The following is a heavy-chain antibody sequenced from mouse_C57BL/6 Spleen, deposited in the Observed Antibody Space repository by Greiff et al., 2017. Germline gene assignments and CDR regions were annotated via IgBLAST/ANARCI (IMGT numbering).Heavy chain of an antibody. CDR3: TTGYYGSSYDWYFDF. CDR1: GFNIKDYY. D-gene: IGHD1-1*01. J-gene: IGHJ1*03. CDR2: IDPEDGDT. V-gene: IGHV14-1*01. Sequence: VQLQQSGAELVRPGASVKLSCTASGFNIKDYYMHWVKQRPEQGLEWIGRIDPEDGDTEYAPKFQGKATMTADPSSNTAYLPLSSLTSEDTAVYYCTTGYYGSSYDWYFDFWGTGTTVTVSS.